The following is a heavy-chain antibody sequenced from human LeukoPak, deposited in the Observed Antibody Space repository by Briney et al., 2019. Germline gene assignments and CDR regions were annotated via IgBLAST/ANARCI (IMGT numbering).Heavy chain of an antibody. V-gene: IGHV4-38-2*01. CDR2: IYHSGST. CDR1: GYSISSGHY. CDR3: ARVYGLGFGDPTVY. D-gene: IGHD3-10*01. Sequence: ASETLSLTCAVSGYSISSGHYWGWIRQPPGKGLEWIGSIYHSGSTYYNPSLKSRVTISVDTSKNQFSLKLSSVTAADTAVYYCARVYGLGFGDPTVYWGQGTLVTVSS. J-gene: IGHJ4*02.